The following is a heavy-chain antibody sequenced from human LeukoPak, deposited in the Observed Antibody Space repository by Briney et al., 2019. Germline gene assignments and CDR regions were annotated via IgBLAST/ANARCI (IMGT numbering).Heavy chain of an antibody. V-gene: IGHV1-18*01. D-gene: IGHD2-2*01. J-gene: IGHJ5*02. CDR3: ARLYCSSTSCYEGSWFDP. Sequence: ASVKVSCKASGGTFSSYAISWVRQAPGQGLEWMGWISAYNGNTNYAQKLQGRVTMTTDTSTSTAYMELRSLRSDDTAVYYCARLYCSSTSCYEGSWFDPWGQGTLVTVSS. CDR1: GGTFSSYA. CDR2: ISAYNGNT.